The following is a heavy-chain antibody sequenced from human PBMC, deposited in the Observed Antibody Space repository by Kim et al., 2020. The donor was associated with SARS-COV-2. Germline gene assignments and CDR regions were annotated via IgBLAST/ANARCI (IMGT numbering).Heavy chain of an antibody. D-gene: IGHD3-3*02. Sequence: SETLSLTCTVSGGSISSYHWSWIRQPLGKGLEWIGYIYDSGSTNYNPSLKSRVTISVDTSNNQFSLKLTSVTSADTAVYYCARDPFTRMDAFDIWGQGTMVAVSS. V-gene: IGHV4-59*01. CDR3: ARDPFTRMDAFDI. CDR2: IYDSGST. CDR1: GGSISSYH. J-gene: IGHJ3*02.